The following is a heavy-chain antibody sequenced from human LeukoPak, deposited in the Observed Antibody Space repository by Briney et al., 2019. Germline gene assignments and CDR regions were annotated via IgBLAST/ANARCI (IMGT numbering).Heavy chain of an antibody. CDR3: AKQMVTIYREFDY. J-gene: IGHJ4*02. CDR2: ISGGAGST. V-gene: IGHV3-23*01. CDR1: GFTFSTYA. D-gene: IGHD5-24*01. Sequence: GSLRLSCAASGFTFSTYAMDWVRQAPGKGLEWVSSISGGAGSTYYADSVKGRFTIYRDNSKNTLYLQMNSLRAEDTAVYYCAKQMVTIYREFDYWGQGTLVTVSS.